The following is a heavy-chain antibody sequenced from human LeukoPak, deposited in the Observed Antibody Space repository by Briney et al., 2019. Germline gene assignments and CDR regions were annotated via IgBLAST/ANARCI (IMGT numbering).Heavy chain of an antibody. V-gene: IGHV4-59*12. J-gene: IGHJ4*02. CDR1: GGSSFY. CDR3: ARLGGDYYDILTGYYSIFDY. CDR2: LYFSGST. Sequence: PSETLSLTCTVSGGSSFYWSWIRQPPGKGLELIKYLYFSGSTDYSPSLKSRVTISVETSKNQLSLKLSSVTAADTAVYYCARLGGDYYDILTGYYSIFDYWGQGTLVTVSS. D-gene: IGHD3-9*01.